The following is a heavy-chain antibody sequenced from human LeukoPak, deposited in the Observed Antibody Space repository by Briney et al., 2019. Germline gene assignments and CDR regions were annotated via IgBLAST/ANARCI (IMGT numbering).Heavy chain of an antibody. D-gene: IGHD7-27*01. J-gene: IGHJ5*02. CDR3: ARRGNWGPYNWFDP. CDR1: GGSISSSSYY. V-gene: IGHV4-39*01. CDR2: IYYSGST. Sequence: SETLSLTCTVSGGSISSSSYYWGWIRQPPGKGLEWIGSIYYSGSTYYNPSLKSRVTVSVDTSKNQFSLKLSSVTAADTAVYYCARRGNWGPYNWFDPWGQGTLVTVSS.